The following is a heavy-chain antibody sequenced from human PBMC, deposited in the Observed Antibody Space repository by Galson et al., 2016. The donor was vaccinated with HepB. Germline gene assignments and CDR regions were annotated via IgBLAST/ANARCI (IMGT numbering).Heavy chain of an antibody. CDR1: GFTFSSYW. J-gene: IGHJ4*02. CDR2: IKMDGSEI. D-gene: IGHD3-9*01. CDR3: AREGTLTAYNFDS. V-gene: IGHV3-7*03. Sequence: SLRLSCAASGFTFSSYWLSWVRQAPGKGLEWVANIKMDGSEIHYVAAVKGRFTISRDNANTALYLQMNSLRVVDTAVYYCAREGTLTAYNFDSWGQGTLVTVSS.